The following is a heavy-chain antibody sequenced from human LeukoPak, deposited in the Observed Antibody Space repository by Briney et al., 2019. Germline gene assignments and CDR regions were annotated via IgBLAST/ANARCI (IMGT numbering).Heavy chain of an antibody. J-gene: IGHJ4*02. V-gene: IGHV3-15*01. CDR1: GFTFSEAW. CDR3: TTGIDIIQVDQQVPFDC. CDR2: IHSRTNGGAT. Sequence: GGSLRLSCTGSGFTFSEAWMTWVRQAPGKGLEWVGRIHSRTNGGATDYAAAVKDRFTVSRDDSKSTLFLQMNSLRTEDTGVYYCTTGIDIIQVDQQVPFDCWGQGVMVIVSS. D-gene: IGHD3-3*01.